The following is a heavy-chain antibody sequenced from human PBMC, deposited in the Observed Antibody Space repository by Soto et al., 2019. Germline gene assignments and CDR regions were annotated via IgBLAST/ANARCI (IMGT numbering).Heavy chain of an antibody. CDR1: GGSFSGYY. CDR2: INHSGST. CDR3: AATRDLRYFDWLLYPFDY. J-gene: IGHJ4*02. D-gene: IGHD3-9*01. Sequence: SETLSLTCAVYGGSFSGYYWSWIRQPPGKGLEWIGEINHSGSTNYNPSLKSRVTISVDTSKNQFSLKLSSVTAADTAVYYCAATRDLRYFDWLLYPFDYWGQGTLVTVSS. V-gene: IGHV4-34*01.